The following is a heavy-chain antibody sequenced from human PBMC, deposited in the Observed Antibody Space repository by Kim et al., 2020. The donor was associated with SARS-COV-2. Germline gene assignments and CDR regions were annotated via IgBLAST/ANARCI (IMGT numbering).Heavy chain of an antibody. Sequence: GGSLRLSCAASGFTFSSYAMSWVRQAPGKGLEWFSAISGSGGSTYYADSVKGRFTISRDNSKNTLYLQMNSLRAEDTAVYYCAKSRGGNSWVYYYYGMEVWGQGTTVTVSS. J-gene: IGHJ6*02. CDR2: ISGSGGST. D-gene: IGHD2-21*02. V-gene: IGHV3-23*01. CDR3: AKSRGGNSWVYYYYGMEV. CDR1: GFTFSSYA.